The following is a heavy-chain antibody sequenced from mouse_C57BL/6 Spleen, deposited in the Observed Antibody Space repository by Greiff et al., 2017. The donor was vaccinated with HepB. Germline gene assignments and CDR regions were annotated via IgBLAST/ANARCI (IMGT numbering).Heavy chain of an antibody. J-gene: IGHJ4*01. CDR2: IYPGDGDT. Sequence: VQLQQSGAELVKPGASVKISCKASGYAFSSYWMNWVKQRPGKGLEWIGQIYPGDGDTNYNGKVKGKATLTADKSSSTAYMQLSSLTSEDSAVYFCARNSNYDYAMDYWGQGTSVTVSS. CDR3: ARNSNYDYAMDY. V-gene: IGHV1-80*01. CDR1: GYAFSSYW. D-gene: IGHD2-5*01.